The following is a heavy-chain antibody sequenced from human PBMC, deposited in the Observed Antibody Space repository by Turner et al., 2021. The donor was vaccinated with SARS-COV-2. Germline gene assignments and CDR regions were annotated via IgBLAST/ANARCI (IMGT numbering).Heavy chain of an antibody. V-gene: IGHV3-21*01. Sequence: EVQVVESGGGLVKAGGFLRLSCASAAFSFSSYSMTWIRQVPGMGLEWVSCISSGSSDIYYAYSQKGRFTISRDNTKNSLYLQMNSLRAEETAVYYCARDQDRLLFRDYYYYGMDVWGQGTTVTISS. J-gene: IGHJ6*02. CDR3: ARDQDRLLFRDYYYYGMDV. D-gene: IGHD3-9*01. CDR2: ISSGSSDI. CDR1: AFSFSSYS.